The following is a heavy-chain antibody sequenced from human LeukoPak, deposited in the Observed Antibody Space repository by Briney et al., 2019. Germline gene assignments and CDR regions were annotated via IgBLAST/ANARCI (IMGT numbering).Heavy chain of an antibody. D-gene: IGHD3-16*02. V-gene: IGHV3-7*05. CDR3: ARDYVWGSDRYTDY. J-gene: IGHJ4*02. CDR2: IRQDGSEI. Sequence: GGSLRLSCAASGFTFSSYWMSWVRQAPGRGLEWVANIRQDGSEIYYVDSVKGRFTISRDNAKNSLYLQMNSLRAEDTAVYYCARDYVWGSDRYTDYWGQGTLVTVSS. CDR1: GFTFSSYW.